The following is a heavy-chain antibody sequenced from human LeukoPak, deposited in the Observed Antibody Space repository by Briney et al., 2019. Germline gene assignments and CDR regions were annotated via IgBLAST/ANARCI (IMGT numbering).Heavy chain of an antibody. CDR3: ARAGGSGWYIATTRYYGMDV. J-gene: IGHJ6*02. V-gene: IGHV1-8*01. Sequence: ASVKVSCKASGYTFTSYDINWVRQATGQGLEWMGWMNPNSGNTGYAQKFQGRVTMTRNTSISTAYMELSSLRSEGTAVYYCARAGGSGWYIATTRYYGMDVWGQGTTVTVSS. D-gene: IGHD6-19*01. CDR1: GYTFTSYD. CDR2: MNPNSGNT.